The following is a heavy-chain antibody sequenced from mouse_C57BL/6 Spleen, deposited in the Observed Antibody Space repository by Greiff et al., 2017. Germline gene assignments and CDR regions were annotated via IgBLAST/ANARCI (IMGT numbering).Heavy chain of an antibody. CDR2: IYPSDSAI. V-gene: IGHV1-61*01. Sequence: QVQLQQPGAELVRPGSSVKLSCKASGYTFTSYWLDWVKPRPGQGLEWIGNIYPSDSAIYYTQKFKDKATLTVDKSTGTDNMQLSSLTSEDSAVDNGARSGYGNAYAMDYWGQGTSVTVSS. D-gene: IGHD2-10*02. CDR1: GYTFTSYW. CDR3: ARSGYGNAYAMDY. J-gene: IGHJ4*01.